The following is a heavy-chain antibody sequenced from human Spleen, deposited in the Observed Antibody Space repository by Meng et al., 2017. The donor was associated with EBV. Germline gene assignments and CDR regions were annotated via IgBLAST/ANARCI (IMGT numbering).Heavy chain of an antibody. CDR2: VYFSGST. D-gene: IGHD4/OR15-4a*01. CDR3: ARGGYGTNYFDP. V-gene: IGHV4-61*01. Sequence: QSQESGPGMVKTLETLSLPGTVSGASTSSGSYYWNWMRQTRGKGLEWLGYVYFSGSTNYNPSLKSRVTMSIDTSKNQFSLNLRSATAADAAVYFCARGGYGTNYFDPWGQGTLVTVSS. J-gene: IGHJ5*02. CDR1: GASTSSGSYY.